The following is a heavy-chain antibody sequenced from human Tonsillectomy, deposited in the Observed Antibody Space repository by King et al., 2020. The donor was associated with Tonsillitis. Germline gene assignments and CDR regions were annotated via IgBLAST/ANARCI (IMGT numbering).Heavy chain of an antibody. D-gene: IGHD3-10*01. J-gene: IGHJ4*02. CDR3: GRFFAGGY. CDR2: IRNKAESYGT. V-gene: IGHV3-72*01. Sequence: VQLVESGGGLVQPGGSLRLSCVVSGFTFSDHHMDWVRQAPGKGLEWVGRIRNKAESYGTGYAASVKGRFTISRDDSRNSLYLQMNSLKADDTALYYCGRFFAGGYWGQGTLVTVSS. CDR1: GFTFSDHH.